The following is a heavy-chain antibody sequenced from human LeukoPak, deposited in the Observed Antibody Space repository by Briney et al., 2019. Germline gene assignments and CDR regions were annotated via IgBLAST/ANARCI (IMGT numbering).Heavy chain of an antibody. CDR2: ISGSGGST. CDR1: GFTFSSYA. CDR3: AKERLLWFGELRSGLDY. D-gene: IGHD3-10*01. Sequence: GGSLRLSCAASGFTFSSYAMSWVRQAPGKGLEWVSAISGSGGSTYYADSVKGRFTISRDNSKNTLYLQMNSLRAEDTAVYYCAKERLLWFGELRSGLDYWGQGTLATVSS. J-gene: IGHJ4*02. V-gene: IGHV3-23*01.